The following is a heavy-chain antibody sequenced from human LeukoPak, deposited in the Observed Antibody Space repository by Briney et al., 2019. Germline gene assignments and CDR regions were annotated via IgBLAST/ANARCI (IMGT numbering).Heavy chain of an antibody. Sequence: GGSLRLSCAASGFTFSSYSMNWVRQAPGKGLEWVSSISSSSSYVYYADSVKGRFTISRDNAKNSLYLQMNSLRAEDTAVFYCARGGGEVDYWGQGTLVTVSS. CDR1: GFTFSSYS. D-gene: IGHD3-16*01. J-gene: IGHJ4*02. CDR2: ISSSSSYV. V-gene: IGHV3-21*01. CDR3: ARGGGEVDY.